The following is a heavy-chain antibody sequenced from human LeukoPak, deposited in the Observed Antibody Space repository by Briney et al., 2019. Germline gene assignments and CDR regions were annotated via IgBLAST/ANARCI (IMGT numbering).Heavy chain of an antibody. CDR2: ISVNSGTT. D-gene: IGHD5-18*01. J-gene: IGHJ6*02. Sequence: GGSLRLSCAASGLTFSTYAMSWVRQAPGKGLEWVSAISVNSGTTNYADSVTGRFTISRDNSKNTVYLQMNSLRVEDTARYYCAKDRASSRYNGLDVWGQGTTVTVSS. CDR3: AKDRASSRYNGLDV. V-gene: IGHV3-23*01. CDR1: GLTFSTYA.